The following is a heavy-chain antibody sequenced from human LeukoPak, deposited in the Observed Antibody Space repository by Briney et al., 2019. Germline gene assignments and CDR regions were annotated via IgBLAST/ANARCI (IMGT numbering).Heavy chain of an antibody. CDR2: ISSSSSYI. J-gene: IGHJ4*02. CDR1: GFTFSSYS. V-gene: IGHV3-21*01. D-gene: IGHD2-2*01. Sequence: GGSLRLSCAASGFTFSSYSMNWVRQAPGKGLEWVSSISSSSSYIYYADSVKGRFTISRDNAKNSLYLQMNSLRAEDTAVYYCARGRCSSTSCYEYYFDYWGQGTLVTVSS. CDR3: ARGRCSSTSCYEYYFDY.